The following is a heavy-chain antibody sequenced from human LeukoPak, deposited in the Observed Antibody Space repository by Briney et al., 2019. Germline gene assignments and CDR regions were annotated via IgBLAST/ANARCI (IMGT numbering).Heavy chain of an antibody. D-gene: IGHD3-22*01. J-gene: IGHJ4*02. CDR3: AKGDRSGYDYFDY. V-gene: IGHV3-23*01. Sequence: RRSLRLSCAVSGFTFNSYGMNWVRQAPGKGLEWVSLIIASGGSTYYTDSVKGRFTISRDNSKNTVYLQMNSLRAEDTAEYYCAKGDRSGYDYFDYWGQGTLVTVS. CDR1: GFTFNSYG. CDR2: IIASGGST.